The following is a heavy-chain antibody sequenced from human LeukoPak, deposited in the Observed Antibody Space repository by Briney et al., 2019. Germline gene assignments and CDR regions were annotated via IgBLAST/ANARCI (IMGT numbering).Heavy chain of an antibody. J-gene: IGHJ4*02. CDR1: GGSISSSSYY. V-gene: IGHV4-39*01. Sequence: SETLSLTCTVSGGSISSSSYYWGWIRQPPGKGLEWIGSIYYSGSTYYNPSLKSRVTISVDTSKNQFSLELSSVTAADTAVYYCARTLGGSYSYYFDYWGQGTLVTVSS. D-gene: IGHD1-26*01. CDR3: ARTLGGSYSYYFDY. CDR2: IYYSGST.